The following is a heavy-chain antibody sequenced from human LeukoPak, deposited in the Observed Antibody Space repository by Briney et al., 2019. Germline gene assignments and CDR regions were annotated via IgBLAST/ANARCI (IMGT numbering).Heavy chain of an antibody. CDR2: ISSLSRYI. D-gene: IGHD4-23*01. CDR3: AKESYGGNSDY. Sequence: PGGSLRLSCAASGFDFSDYSMHWVRQAPGKGLEWVSCISSLSRYIYYADSVKGRFTISRDNSKNTLYLQMNSLRVEDTAVYYCAKESYGGNSDYWGQGTLVTVSS. CDR1: GFDFSDYS. V-gene: IGHV3-21*04. J-gene: IGHJ4*02.